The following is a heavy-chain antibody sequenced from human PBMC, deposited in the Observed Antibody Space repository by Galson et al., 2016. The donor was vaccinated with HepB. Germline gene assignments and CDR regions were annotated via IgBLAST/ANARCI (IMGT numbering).Heavy chain of an antibody. J-gene: IGHJ2*01. Sequence: SLRLSCAASGFSFEDHGMHWVRQAPGKGLEWVSSINWNSRSLDYADSVRGRFTISRDNAKNSLFLQMKSLKLEDAALYYCAKEHAGSRGWYFDLWGRGTLVPVSS. CDR3: AKEHAGSRGWYFDL. CDR2: INWNSRSL. D-gene: IGHD1-26*01. CDR1: GFSFEDHG. V-gene: IGHV3-9*01.